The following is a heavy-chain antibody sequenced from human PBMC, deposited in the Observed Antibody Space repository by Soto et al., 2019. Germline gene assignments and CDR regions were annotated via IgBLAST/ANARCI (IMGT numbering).Heavy chain of an antibody. D-gene: IGHD3-10*01. CDR3: ASFKPDFEFGGYSYYYMDV. V-gene: IGHV2-5*02. CDR2: IYWDDDK. CDR1: GFSRSTRGAG. J-gene: IGHJ6*03. Sequence: SGSTLMNPPQTLRPSCSFSGFSRSTRGAGVGWIRQPPGKALEWLALIYWDDDKRYSPSLKSRLTITKDTSKNQVVLTMTNMDPVDTATYYCASFKPDFEFGGYSYYYMDVWGKGT.